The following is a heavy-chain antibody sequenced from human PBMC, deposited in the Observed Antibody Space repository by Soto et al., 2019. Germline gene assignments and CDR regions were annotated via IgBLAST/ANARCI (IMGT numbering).Heavy chain of an antibody. V-gene: IGHV3-23*01. Sequence: EVQLLESGGGLVQPGGSLRLSCVASGFSFSDRAMAWVCQAPGKGLEWVSDISSDGGGTFYADSVKGRFTISRDNVKKTVHLQMNRLRDEDTATYYCAKRRGQQLENWQFDVWGRGSLVSVAS. CDR3: AKRRGQQLENWQFDV. J-gene: IGHJ2*01. CDR1: GFSFSDRA. CDR2: ISSDGGGT. D-gene: IGHD1-1*01.